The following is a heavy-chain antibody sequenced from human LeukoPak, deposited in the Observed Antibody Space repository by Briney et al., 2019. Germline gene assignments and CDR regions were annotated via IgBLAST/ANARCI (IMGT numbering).Heavy chain of an antibody. CDR3: ARRGSGLVVAATPWFDP. V-gene: IGHV4-38-2*01. CDR1: GYSISSGYY. Sequence: SETLPLTCAVSGYSISSGYYWGWIRQPPGKGLEWIGSIYHSGSTYYNPSLKSRVTISLDTSKNQFSLKLSSVTAADTAVYYCARRGSGLVVAATPWFDPWGQGTLVTVSS. CDR2: IYHSGST. D-gene: IGHD2-15*01. J-gene: IGHJ5*02.